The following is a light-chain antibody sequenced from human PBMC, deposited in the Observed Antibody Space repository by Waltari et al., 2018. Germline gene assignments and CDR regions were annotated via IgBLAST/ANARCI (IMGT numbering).Light chain of an antibody. V-gene: IGLV4-69*01. Sequence: QLVVTQSPSASAPLGASVKLTCPLTSGHSTFAIAWPQQQPGKGPRYLMSLNSDGSHSRGDGIPDRFSGSSSGAERYLTISSLESEDEADYYCETWDTAIHVFGGGTKLTVI. CDR3: ETWDTAIHV. CDR1: SGHSTFA. CDR2: LNSDGSH. J-gene: IGLJ3*02.